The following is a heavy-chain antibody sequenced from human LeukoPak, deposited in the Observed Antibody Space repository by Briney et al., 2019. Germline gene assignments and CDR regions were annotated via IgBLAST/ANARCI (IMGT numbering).Heavy chain of an antibody. V-gene: IGHV1-2*02. CDR2: INPKSGGT. CDR1: GYTFTDYY. D-gene: IGHD3-22*01. Sequence: ASVKVSCKASGYTFTDYYLHWVRQAPGQGLEWMGWINPKSGGTNYAQKFQGRVTMTEDTSTDTAYMELSSLRSEDTAVYYCAAVKTYYYDTSGYYFPLNAFDIWGQGTMVTVSS. J-gene: IGHJ3*02. CDR3: AAVKTYYYDTSGYYFPLNAFDI.